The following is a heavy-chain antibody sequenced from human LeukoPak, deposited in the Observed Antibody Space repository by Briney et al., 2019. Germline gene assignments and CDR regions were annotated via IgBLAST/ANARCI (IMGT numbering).Heavy chain of an antibody. CDR2: IYPRDGST. J-gene: IGHJ4*02. Sequence: ASVKVSCKASGYSFTSNYIHWVRQAPGQGLEWMGMIYPRDGSTSYAQKFQGRVTVTRDTSTSTVHMELSGLRSEDTAVYYCARDQEAFDYWGQGTLVAVSS. CDR3: ARDQEAFDY. V-gene: IGHV1-46*01. CDR1: GYSFTSNY.